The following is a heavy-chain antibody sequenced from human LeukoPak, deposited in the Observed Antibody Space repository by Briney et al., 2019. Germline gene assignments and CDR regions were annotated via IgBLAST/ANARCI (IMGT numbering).Heavy chain of an antibody. CDR2: IYYSGST. CDR3: ARYRYCSGVSCGEFFDY. Sequence: SETLSLTCTVSGGSISSSSYYWGWIRQPPGKGLEWIGSIYYSGSTYYNPSLKSRVTISVDTSKNQFSLKLSSVTAADTAVYYCARYRYCSGVSCGEFFDYWGQGTLVTVSS. CDR1: GGSISSSSYY. J-gene: IGHJ4*02. V-gene: IGHV4-39*07. D-gene: IGHD2-15*01.